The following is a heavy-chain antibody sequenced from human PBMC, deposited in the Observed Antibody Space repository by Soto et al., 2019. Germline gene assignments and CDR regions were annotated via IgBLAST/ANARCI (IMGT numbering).Heavy chain of an antibody. V-gene: IGHV1-18*01. Sequence: GASVKVSCKASGYTFTSYGISWVRQAPGQGLEWMGWISAYNGNTNYAQKLQGRVTMTTDTSTGTAYMELRSLRSDDTAVYYCARESCSGGSCYLVYWGQGTLVTVSS. CDR1: GYTFTSYG. CDR3: ARESCSGGSCYLVY. CDR2: ISAYNGNT. J-gene: IGHJ4*02. D-gene: IGHD2-15*01.